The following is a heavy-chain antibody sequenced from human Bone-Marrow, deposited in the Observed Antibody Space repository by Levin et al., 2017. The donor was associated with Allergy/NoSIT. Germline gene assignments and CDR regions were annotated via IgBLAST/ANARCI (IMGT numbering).Heavy chain of an antibody. Sequence: SCAASGFTFSDYYMSWIRQAPGKGLEWVSYISGGGYSKYADSVKGRFTISRDNANNSLSLRLNSLRVEDTAVYYCARVQLSGNSYCLDFWGQGTLVTVSS. CDR1: GFTFSDYY. CDR3: ARVQLSGNSYCLDF. J-gene: IGHJ4*02. V-gene: IGHV3-11*05. CDR2: ISGGGYS. D-gene: IGHD5-18*01.